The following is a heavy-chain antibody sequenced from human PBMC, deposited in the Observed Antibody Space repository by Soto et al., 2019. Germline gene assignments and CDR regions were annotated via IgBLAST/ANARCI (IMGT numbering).Heavy chain of an antibody. CDR1: GFTFRTYA. Sequence: EVHLLESGGGLVQPGGSLRLSCSASGFTFRTYAMSWVRQAPGRGLGWASGISGGGSDTYYSDSVRGRFTISRDNSKNTLYLQMNSLRVEDSAVYFCAKDDSLEWFFPLDAWGQGTLVTVSS. D-gene: IGHD3-3*01. J-gene: IGHJ5*02. CDR2: ISGGGSDT. V-gene: IGHV3-23*01. CDR3: AKDDSLEWFFPLDA.